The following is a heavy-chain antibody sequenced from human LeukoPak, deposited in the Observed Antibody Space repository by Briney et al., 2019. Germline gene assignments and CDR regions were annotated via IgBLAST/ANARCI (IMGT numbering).Heavy chain of an antibody. V-gene: IGHV1-69*05. D-gene: IGHD5-24*01. CDR1: GGTFSSYA. Sequence: SVKVSCKASGGTFSSYAISWVRQAPGQGLEWMGGIIPIFGTANYAQKFQGRVTVTTDESTSTAYMELSSLRSEDTAVYYGARDRADGYNYGGYFDYWGQGTLVTVSS. CDR2: IIPIFGTA. CDR3: ARDRADGYNYGGYFDY. J-gene: IGHJ4*02.